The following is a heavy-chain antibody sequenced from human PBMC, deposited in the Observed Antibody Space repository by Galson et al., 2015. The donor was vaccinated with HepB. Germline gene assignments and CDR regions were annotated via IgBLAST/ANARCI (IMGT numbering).Heavy chain of an antibody. CDR1: GFIFSSHA. Sequence: SLRLSCSTSGFIFSSHAMSWVRQAPGKGLEWVSAISGSGGSTYYADSVKGRFTISRDNSKNTLYLQMNSLRAEDTAVYYCAKGVVVPAASSYYYYYGMDVWGQGTTVTVSS. J-gene: IGHJ6*02. CDR3: AKGVVVPAASSYYYYYGMDV. CDR2: ISGSGGST. D-gene: IGHD2-2*01. V-gene: IGHV3-23*01.